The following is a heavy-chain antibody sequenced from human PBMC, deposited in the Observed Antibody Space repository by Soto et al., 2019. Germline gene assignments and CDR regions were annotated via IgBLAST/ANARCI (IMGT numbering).Heavy chain of an antibody. CDR1: GFTFSSYG. D-gene: IGHD3-3*01. V-gene: IGHV3-33*01. J-gene: IGHJ6*02. CDR3: ARDWNGMDV. CDR2: IWYDGSNK. Sequence: QVQLVESGGGVVQPGRSLRLSCAASGFTFSSYGIHWVRQAPGKGLEWVAVIWYDGSNKYYADSVKSRFSISRDNSKNTVHLQMNSLTAEDTAEYHCARDWNGMDVWGQGTTVTVSS.